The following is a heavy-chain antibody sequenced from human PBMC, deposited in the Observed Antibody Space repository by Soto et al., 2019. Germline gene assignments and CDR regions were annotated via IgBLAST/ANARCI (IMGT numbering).Heavy chain of an antibody. CDR2: IIPIFGTA. CDR3: ARDGGPYYDILPGYSGFDY. CDR1: GGTFSSYA. V-gene: IGHV1-69*01. J-gene: IGHJ4*02. Sequence: QVQLVQSGAEVKKPGSSVKVSCKASGGTFSSYAISWVRQAPGQGLEWMGGIIPIFGTANYAQKFQGRVTITADESTSTAYMELSSLRSEDTAVYYCARDGGPYYDILPGYSGFDYWGQGTLVTVSS. D-gene: IGHD3-9*01.